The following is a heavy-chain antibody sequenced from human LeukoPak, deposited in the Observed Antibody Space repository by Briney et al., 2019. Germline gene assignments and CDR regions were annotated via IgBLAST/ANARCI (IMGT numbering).Heavy chain of an antibody. CDR2: IYYSGST. CDR3: ARDWGSGWPYFDY. V-gene: IGHV4-61*01. J-gene: IGHJ4*02. Sequence: SETLSLTCTVSGGSVSSGSYYWSWIRQPPGKGLEWIGYIYYSGSTNYNPSLKSRVTISVDTSKNQFSLKLSSVTAADTAVYYCARDWGSGWPYFDYSGQGTLVTVSS. CDR1: GGSVSSGSYY. D-gene: IGHD6-19*01.